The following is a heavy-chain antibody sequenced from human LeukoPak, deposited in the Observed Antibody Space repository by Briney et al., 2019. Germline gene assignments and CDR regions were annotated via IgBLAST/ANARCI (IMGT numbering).Heavy chain of an antibody. V-gene: IGHV1-2*02. CDR2: INPDSGDI. J-gene: IGHJ3*02. D-gene: IGHD1-7*01. CDR3: ARWPGDDWNYLPRAFDI. CDR1: GYTFTGYY. Sequence: GASVKVSCKASGYTFTGYYIHWARQAPGQGLEWMGWINPDSGDINYAQKFQGRVTMTRDTSISTSYMELTRLRSDDTAVYYCARWPGDDWNYLPRAFDIWGQGTMVTVSS.